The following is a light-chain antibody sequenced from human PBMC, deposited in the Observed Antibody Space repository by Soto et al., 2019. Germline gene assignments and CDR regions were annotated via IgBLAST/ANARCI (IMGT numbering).Light chain of an antibody. Sequence: QSVLTQPPSVSGAPGQRVTISCTGSSSNIGAGYDVHWYQQLPRTAPKLLIFCNSNRPSGVPDRFSGSKSGTSASLAITGLQAEDEADYYCQSYASSLSGSVVFGGGTKLTVL. CDR1: SSNIGAGYD. J-gene: IGLJ2*01. V-gene: IGLV1-40*01. CDR3: QSYASSLSGSVV. CDR2: CNS.